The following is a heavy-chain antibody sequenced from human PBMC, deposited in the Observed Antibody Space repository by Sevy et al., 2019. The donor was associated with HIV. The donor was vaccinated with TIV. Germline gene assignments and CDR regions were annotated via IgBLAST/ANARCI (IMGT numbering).Heavy chain of an antibody. D-gene: IGHD3-22*01. CDR3: ATTKDYYESSGSPFDY. V-gene: IGHV1-24*01. CDR2: LDPEDGEG. CDR1: GSTLIKLP. Sequence: ASVKVSCKVSGSTLIKLPLHWWRQPPGKGLEWMPTLDPEDGEGAKAQKFQGRVTMTEEQSTDTAYMELSSLRSEDTAIYYCATTKDYYESSGSPFDYWGQGTLVTVSS. J-gene: IGHJ4*02.